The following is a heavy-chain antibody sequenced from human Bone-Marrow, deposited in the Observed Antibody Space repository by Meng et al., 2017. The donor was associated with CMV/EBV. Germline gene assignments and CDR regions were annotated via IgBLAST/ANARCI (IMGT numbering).Heavy chain of an antibody. CDR3: VRDGGPGIAVAGLGWFDP. CDR1: GFTVSSNY. Sequence: GESLKISCAASGFTVSSNYMSWVRQAPGKGLEWVSVIYSGGSTYYADSVKGRFTISRDNSKNTPYLQMNSLRAEDTAVYYCVRDGGPGIAVAGLGWFDPWGQGTLVTVSS. J-gene: IGHJ5*02. V-gene: IGHV3-66*02. D-gene: IGHD6-19*01. CDR2: IYSGGST.